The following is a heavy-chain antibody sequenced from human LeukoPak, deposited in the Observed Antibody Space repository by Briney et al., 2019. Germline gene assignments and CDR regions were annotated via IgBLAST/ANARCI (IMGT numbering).Heavy chain of an antibody. CDR1: GGSISSSSYY. D-gene: IGHD1-26*01. V-gene: IGHV4-39*01. CDR2: IYYSGST. J-gene: IGHJ4*02. CDR3: ARLHSGSFCFDY. Sequence: PSETLSLTCTVSGGSISSSSYYWGWIRQPPGKGLEWIGSIYYSGSTYYNPSLKSRVTISVDTSKNQFSLKLSSVTAADTAVYYCARLHSGSFCFDYWGQGTLVTVSS.